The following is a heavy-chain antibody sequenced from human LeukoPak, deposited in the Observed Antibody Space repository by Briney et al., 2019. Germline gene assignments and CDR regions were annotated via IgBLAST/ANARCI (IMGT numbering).Heavy chain of an antibody. CDR1: GYTFTSYG. V-gene: IGHV1-18*01. D-gene: IGHD2-15*01. J-gene: IGHJ4*02. Sequence: ASVKVSCKASGYTFTSYGISWVRQAPGQGLEWMGWISAYSGNTNYAQKLQGRVTMTTDTSTSTAYMELRSLRSDDTAVYYCARSPRNCSGGSCYSSIDYWGQGTLVTVSS. CDR2: ISAYSGNT. CDR3: ARSPRNCSGGSCYSSIDY.